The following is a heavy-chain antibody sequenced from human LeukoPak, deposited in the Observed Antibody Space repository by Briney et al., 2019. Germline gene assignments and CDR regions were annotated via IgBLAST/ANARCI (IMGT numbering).Heavy chain of an antibody. D-gene: IGHD3-16*01. V-gene: IGHV3-23*01. J-gene: IGHJ6*02. CDR2: ISKSGDHT. CDR1: GLTFNNYA. CDR3: ATSWGPDTSAFRWGRDGMDV. Sequence: GGSLRPSCAVSGLTFNNYAMSWVRQAPGKGLEWVSAISKSGDHTYYAASAKGRFTIYRDNSKNTQYLQMNSLRAEDTAVYYCATSWGPDTSAFRWGRDGMDVWGQGTTVIVS.